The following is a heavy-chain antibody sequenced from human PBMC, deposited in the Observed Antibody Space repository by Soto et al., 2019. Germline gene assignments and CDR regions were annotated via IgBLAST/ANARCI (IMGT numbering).Heavy chain of an antibody. D-gene: IGHD3-10*01. CDR2: IYHSGST. J-gene: IGHJ5*02. Sequence: SDTLSLTCTVSGGSLSSSSYSWSWIRQPPGKGLEWIGYIYHSGSTYYNPSLKSRVTISVDRSKNQFSLKLSSVTAADTAVYYYDRVRTDGSGSYYNRWGQGTLVTVSS. V-gene: IGHV4-30-2*01. CDR1: GGSLSSSSYS. CDR3: DRVRTDGSGSYYNR.